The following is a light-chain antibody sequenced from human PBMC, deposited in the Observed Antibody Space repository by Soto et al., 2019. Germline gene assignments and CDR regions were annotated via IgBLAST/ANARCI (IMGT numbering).Light chain of an antibody. J-gene: IGKJ4*01. V-gene: IGKV2D-29*01. Sequence: DIVMTQTPLSLSVTPGQPASISCKSSQSLLYSDGKTYLYWYLQKTGQPPQLLIYEVVNRLSGVPVRFSGSGLGTDFTLTISRVEAEDVGVYYGMRSIQLPLTFGGGTNVEIK. CDR3: MRSIQLPLT. CDR1: QSLLYSDGKTY. CDR2: EVV.